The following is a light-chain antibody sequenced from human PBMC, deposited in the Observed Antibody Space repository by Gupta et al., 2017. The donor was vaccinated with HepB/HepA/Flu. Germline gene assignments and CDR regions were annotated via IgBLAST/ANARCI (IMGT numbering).Light chain of an antibody. CDR2: NAS. Sequence: VLMTQSPAPLSVSPGESATLSCRAGESVFSNLAWYQQKPGKAPKLLSYNASVRATGIPPRFSGSGSGTEAILTVRSMKPEDFAVYYWQQEQKPWTFGQGSKVEIK. CDR3: QQEQKPWT. J-gene: IGKJ1*01. V-gene: IGKV3-15*01. CDR1: ESVFSN.